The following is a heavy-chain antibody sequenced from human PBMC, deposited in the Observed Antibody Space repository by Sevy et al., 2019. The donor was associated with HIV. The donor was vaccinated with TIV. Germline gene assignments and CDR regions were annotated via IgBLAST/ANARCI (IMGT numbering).Heavy chain of an antibody. CDR3: AREGLLEWLFSFDY. CDR2: ISGSGGTT. CDR1: GFTFSNYA. D-gene: IGHD3-3*01. V-gene: IGHV3-23*01. J-gene: IGHJ4*02. Sequence: GGSLRLSCAASGFTFSNYAMNWVRQAPGKGLEWVSAISGSGGTTYDADSVKGRFTISRDKSQNTLYLQMNSLRAEDTAVYYCAREGLLEWLFSFDYWGQGTLVTVSS.